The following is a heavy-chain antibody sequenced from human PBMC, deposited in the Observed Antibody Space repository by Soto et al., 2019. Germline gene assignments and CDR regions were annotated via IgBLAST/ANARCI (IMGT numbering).Heavy chain of an antibody. J-gene: IGHJ4*02. CDR1: GYTFTAYW. V-gene: IGHV5-51*01. CDR3: ARLRGGDWDFFDY. D-gene: IGHD2-21*02. Sequence: PGESLKISCKGSGYTFTAYWIGWVRQMPGKGLEWMGIIYPDDSDTRDSPSFQGQVTFSADKSITTAYLQWSSLKASDTAIYYCARLRGGDWDFFDYWGQGTLVTVSS. CDR2: IYPDDSDT.